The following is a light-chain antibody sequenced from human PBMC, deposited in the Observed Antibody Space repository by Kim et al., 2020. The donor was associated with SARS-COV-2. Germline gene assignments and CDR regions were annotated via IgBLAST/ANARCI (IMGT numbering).Light chain of an antibody. CDR3: AAWDDGLRGRM. J-gene: IGLJ3*02. Sequence: QSVLTQPPSTSGTPGQRVTISCSGSSSNIGRNNVNWYQQLPGTAPKLLIYYDNQRPPGVPDRFSGSKSGTSASLAISGLQSEDEADYYCAAWDDGLRGRMFGGGTKVTVL. CDR2: YDN. CDR1: SSNIGRNN. V-gene: IGLV1-44*01.